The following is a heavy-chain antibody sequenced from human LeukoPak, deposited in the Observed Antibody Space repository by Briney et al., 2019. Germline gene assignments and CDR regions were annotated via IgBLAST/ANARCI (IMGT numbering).Heavy chain of an antibody. CDR3: VREARERGGFDY. Sequence: PGGSLRLSCAGSGFTFSSYWMSWVRQAPGKGLEWVANIKQDGSEKYYVDSVKGRFTISRDNAKNSLYLQMNSLRAEDTAVYYCVREARERGGFDYWGQGILVTISS. CDR2: IKQDGSEK. CDR1: GFTFSSYW. V-gene: IGHV3-7*01. D-gene: IGHD5-24*01. J-gene: IGHJ4*02.